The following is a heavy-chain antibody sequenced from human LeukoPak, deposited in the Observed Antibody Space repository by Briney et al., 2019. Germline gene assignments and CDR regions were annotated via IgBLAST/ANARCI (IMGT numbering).Heavy chain of an antibody. J-gene: IGHJ3*01. CDR2: IDGSGTIP. Sequence: GGSLRLSCAASGFTFSNAWMSWVRQAPGKGLEWLSFIDGSGTIPYYADSVRGRFTISINDAKTSLYLHMTSLRAEDTAVYYCVRDYNWAFDVWGQGTMVAVSS. CDR3: VRDYNWAFDV. V-gene: IGHV3-48*01. CDR1: GFTFSNAW. D-gene: IGHD1-20*01.